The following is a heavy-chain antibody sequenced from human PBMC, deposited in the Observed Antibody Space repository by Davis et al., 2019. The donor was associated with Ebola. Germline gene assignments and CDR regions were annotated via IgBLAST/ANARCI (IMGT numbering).Heavy chain of an antibody. J-gene: IGHJ3*02. CDR2: IYYSGST. Sequence: PSETLSLTCTVSGGSISSYYWSWIRQPPGKGLEWIGYIYYSGSTNYNPSLKSRVTISVDTSKNQFSLKLSSVTAADTAVYNCARVSGDAFDIWGQGTMVTVSS. D-gene: IGHD7-27*01. V-gene: IGHV4-59*01. CDR3: ARVSGDAFDI. CDR1: GGSISSYY.